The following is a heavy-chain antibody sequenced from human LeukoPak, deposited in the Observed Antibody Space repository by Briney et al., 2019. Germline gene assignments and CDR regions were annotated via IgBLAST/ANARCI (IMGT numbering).Heavy chain of an antibody. V-gene: IGHV4-39*07. CDR1: GGSISSSSYY. Sequence: SETLSLTCTVSGGSISSSSYYWGWIRQPPGKGLEWIGSIYYSGSTYYNPSLKSRVTISVDTSKNQFSLKLTSVTDADTAVYYCATDGDYYWGQGTLVTVSS. CDR2: IYYSGST. CDR3: ATDGDYY. D-gene: IGHD4-17*01. J-gene: IGHJ4*02.